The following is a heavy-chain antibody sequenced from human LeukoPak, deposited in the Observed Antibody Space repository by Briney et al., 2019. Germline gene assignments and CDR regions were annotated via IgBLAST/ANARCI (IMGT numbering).Heavy chain of an antibody. CDR3: ARDQAYCGGDCYFDF. Sequence: PSETLSLTCAVSDYSISSAYYWGWIRQPPGKGLEWIGSIYHSGSTDYNPSLKSRVTISVDTSKNQFPLKLRSVTAADTAVYYCARDQAYCGGDCYFDFWGQGTLVTVSS. V-gene: IGHV4-38-2*02. CDR2: IYHSGST. CDR1: DYSISSAYY. D-gene: IGHD2-21*02. J-gene: IGHJ4*02.